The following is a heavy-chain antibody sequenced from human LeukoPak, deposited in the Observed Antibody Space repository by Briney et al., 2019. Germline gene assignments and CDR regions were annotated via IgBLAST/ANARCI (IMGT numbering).Heavy chain of an antibody. V-gene: IGHV4-59*08. CDR2: IYYSGST. J-gene: IGHJ3*02. CDR3: ARRGATHDAFDI. D-gene: IGHD1-26*01. CDR1: GGSISSYY. Sequence: SETLSLTCTVSGGSISSYYWSWIRQPPGKGLEWIGYIYYSGSTNYNPSLKSRVTISVDTSKNQFSLKLSSVSAAVTAVYYCARRGATHDAFDIWGQGTMVTVSS.